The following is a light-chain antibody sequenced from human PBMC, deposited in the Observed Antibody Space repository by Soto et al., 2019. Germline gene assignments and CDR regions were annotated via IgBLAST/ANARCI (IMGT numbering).Light chain of an antibody. J-gene: IGKJ3*01. Sequence: EIVLTQSPGTLSLSPGERATLSCRASQSVSSSYLAWYQQKPGQAPRLLIYDASNRATGIPARFSGSGSGTDFTLTISSLEADDCAVYYCQQRSNWPTFGPGTKVDVK. CDR2: DAS. CDR1: QSVSSSY. CDR3: QQRSNWPT. V-gene: IGKV3-11*01.